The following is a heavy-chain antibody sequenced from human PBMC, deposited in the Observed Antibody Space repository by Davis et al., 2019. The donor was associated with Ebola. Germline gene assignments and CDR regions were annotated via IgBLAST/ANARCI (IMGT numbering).Heavy chain of an antibody. Sequence: MPSETLSLTCTVSGYSISSGYYWGWIRQPPGKGLEWIGTIFHSGSTYYNPSLKSRVTTSVDTSKNHFSLKVNSVTAADTAVYYCARLTMVTADHWFFDLWGRGTLVTVSS. CDR2: IFHSGST. V-gene: IGHV4-38-2*02. D-gene: IGHD4-17*01. J-gene: IGHJ2*01. CDR1: GYSISSGYY. CDR3: ARLTMVTADHWFFDL.